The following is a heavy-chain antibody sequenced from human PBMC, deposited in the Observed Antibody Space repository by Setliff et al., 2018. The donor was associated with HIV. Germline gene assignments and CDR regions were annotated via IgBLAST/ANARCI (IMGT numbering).Heavy chain of an antibody. CDR2: IFYTGRT. CDR3: ARRGKTENSYVLHWFDP. J-gene: IGHJ5*02. V-gene: IGHV4-39*07. D-gene: IGHD5-18*01. Sequence: PSETLSLTCTVSGGSIGSSDYYWGWIRQPPGKGLEWIGSIFYTGRTTYNPSLRSRVTISLDTSKTQFSLSLTSVTAADTAMYYCARRGKTENSYVLHWFDPWGQGTLVTVSS. CDR1: GGSIGSSDYY.